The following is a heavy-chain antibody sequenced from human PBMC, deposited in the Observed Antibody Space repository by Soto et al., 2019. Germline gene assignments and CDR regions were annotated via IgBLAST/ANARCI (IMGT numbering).Heavy chain of an antibody. V-gene: IGHV1-69*13. Sequence: ASVKVSCKASGGTFSSYAISWVRQAPGQGLEWMGGIIPIFGTANYAQKFQGRVTITADESTSTAYMELSSLRSEDTAVYYCARAGYSGYDSGPDAFDIWGQGTLVTVSS. D-gene: IGHD5-12*01. J-gene: IGHJ3*02. CDR1: GGTFSSYA. CDR2: IIPIFGTA. CDR3: ARAGYSGYDSGPDAFDI.